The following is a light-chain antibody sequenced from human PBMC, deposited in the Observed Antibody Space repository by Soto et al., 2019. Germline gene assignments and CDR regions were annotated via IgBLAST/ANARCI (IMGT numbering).Light chain of an antibody. CDR2: DAS. CDR1: QSVSSY. V-gene: IGKV3-11*01. J-gene: IGKJ5*01. Sequence: EIVLTQSPATLSLSPGERVTLSCRASQSVSSYLAWYQQKPGQAPRLLIYDASNRATGIPARFSGDGSGTDFTLTISSLEPEDFATYYCQQLLSYPITFGQGTRLEIK. CDR3: QQLLSYPIT.